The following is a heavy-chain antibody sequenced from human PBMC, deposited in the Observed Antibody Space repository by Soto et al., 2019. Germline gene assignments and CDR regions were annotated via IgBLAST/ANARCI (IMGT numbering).Heavy chain of an antibody. Sequence: VGSLRLSCAASVFSFSTSGMHWVRQAPGKGLEWVAAISYDERNKFYADSVKGRFTISRDSSKNMLYLQMNSLRTEDTAVYYCAKDPGGVQLWDFFDYWGQGTQVTVSS. J-gene: IGHJ4*02. CDR1: VFSFSTSG. CDR3: AKDPGGVQLWDFFDY. CDR2: ISYDERNK. D-gene: IGHD5-18*01. V-gene: IGHV3-30*18.